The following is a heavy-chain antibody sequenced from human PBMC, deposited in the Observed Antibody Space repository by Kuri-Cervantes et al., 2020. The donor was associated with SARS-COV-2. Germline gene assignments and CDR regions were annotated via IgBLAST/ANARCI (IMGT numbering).Heavy chain of an antibody. Sequence: ASVKVSCKASGYTFTSYAMHWVRQAPGQRLEWMGWINAGNGNTKYSQKFQGRVTMTTDTSTSTAYMELRSLRSDDTAVYYCARTRIAAAGTDAFDIWGQGTMVTVSS. CDR2: INAGNGNT. CDR1: GYTFTSYA. V-gene: IGHV1-3*01. CDR3: ARTRIAAAGTDAFDI. J-gene: IGHJ3*02. D-gene: IGHD6-13*01.